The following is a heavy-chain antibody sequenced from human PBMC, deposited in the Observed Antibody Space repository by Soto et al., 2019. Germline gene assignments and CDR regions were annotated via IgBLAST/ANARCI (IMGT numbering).Heavy chain of an antibody. V-gene: IGHV4-39*01. D-gene: IGHD1-1*01. CDR1: GGSISKCNYF. J-gene: IGHJ4*02. Sequence: QLQLHESGPELAKSSETLSLTCTVSGGSISKCNYFCGWIRQAPGQALEWIASILSTGTTSYNSSLKRRVSLPGDTTKHQFSLNLHPVTCADTAVYDCVVLGWGNCDSDYWGQGTLVTVSS. CDR2: ILSTGTT. CDR3: VVLGWGNCDSDY.